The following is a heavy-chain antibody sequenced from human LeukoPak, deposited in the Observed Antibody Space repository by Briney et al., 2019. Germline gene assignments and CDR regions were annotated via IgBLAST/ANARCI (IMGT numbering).Heavy chain of an antibody. Sequence: GGSLRLSCAASGFNFGSYAMNWVRQAPGKGLEWVSVITGGGHSTDYADSVKGRFIISRDNSKNTLYLQMDSLSAEDTAVYYCAKDQLLGTGAYNHIFDCWGQGTLVIVSS. CDR2: ITGGGHST. V-gene: IGHV3-23*01. CDR3: AKDQLLGTGAYNHIFDC. CDR1: GFNFGSYA. J-gene: IGHJ4*02. D-gene: IGHD1-26*01.